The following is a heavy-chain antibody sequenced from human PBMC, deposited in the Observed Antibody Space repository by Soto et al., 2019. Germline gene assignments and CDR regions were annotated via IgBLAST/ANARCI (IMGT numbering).Heavy chain of an antibody. CDR3: AREGGNLNWFDP. Sequence: EVQLVESGGGLVQPGGSLRLSCAASGFTFSSYSMNWVRQAPGKGLEWVSYISSSSSTIYYADSVKGRFTISRDNAKNSLYLKMNSLRDEDAAVYYCAREGGNLNWFDPWGQGTLVTVSS. J-gene: IGHJ5*02. V-gene: IGHV3-48*02. CDR1: GFTFSSYS. CDR2: ISSSSSTI. D-gene: IGHD1-26*01.